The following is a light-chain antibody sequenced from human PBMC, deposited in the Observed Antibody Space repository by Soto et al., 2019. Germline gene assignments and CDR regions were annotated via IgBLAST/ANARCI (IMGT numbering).Light chain of an antibody. V-gene: IGKV3-20*01. Sequence: EIVLTQSPATLSLSPGERATLSCRASQSVTNSVAWYQQKPGQAPRLLIYGASNRATGIPDRFSGSGSGPDFTLTISSLEPEDFAVYFCQQYGSSGKFGQGTKVDIK. CDR3: QQYGSSGK. CDR1: QSVTNS. CDR2: GAS. J-gene: IGKJ1*01.